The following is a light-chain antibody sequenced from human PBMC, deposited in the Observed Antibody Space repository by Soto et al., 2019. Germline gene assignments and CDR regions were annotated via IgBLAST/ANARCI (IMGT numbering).Light chain of an antibody. CDR3: SSFASSNTWV. Sequence: QSALTQPPSASGSPGQSVTISCTGTSSDVGAYNYVSWYQQHAGKAPKLVIYEVTKRPSGVPDRFSGSKSANMASLTVAGVEAEDESDEYCSSFASSNTWVLGGGTQLTAL. CDR2: EVT. CDR1: SSDVGAYNY. J-gene: IGLJ3*02. V-gene: IGLV2-8*01.